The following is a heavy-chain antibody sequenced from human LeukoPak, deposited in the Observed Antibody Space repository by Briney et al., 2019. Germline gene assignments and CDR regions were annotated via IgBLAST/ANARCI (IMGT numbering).Heavy chain of an antibody. CDR1: GFTFSRNY. CDR3: ATGPPHSLDY. CDR2: ISSGSST. J-gene: IGHJ4*02. V-gene: IGHV3-53*01. Sequence: PGGSLRLSCEASGFTFSRNYMSWVRQAPGKGLEWVSIISSGSSTYYTDSVKGRFTISRDNSKNTLYLQMNSLRAEDTAVYYCATGPPHSLDYWGQGTLVTVSS.